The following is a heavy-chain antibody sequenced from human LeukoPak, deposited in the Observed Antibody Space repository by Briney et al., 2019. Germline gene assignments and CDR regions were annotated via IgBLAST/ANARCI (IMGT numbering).Heavy chain of an antibody. Sequence: GGSLRLSCAASGFTFSTYWVTWVRQAPGKGLEWVANIKQDGSEKYYVDSVKGRFTISRDNAKNSLYLQMNSLRAEDTAVYYCARDHSSSWYGSWLYWGQGTLVTVSS. V-gene: IGHV3-7*04. D-gene: IGHD6-13*01. CDR1: GFTFSTYW. J-gene: IGHJ4*02. CDR2: IKQDGSEK. CDR3: ARDHSSSWYGSWLY.